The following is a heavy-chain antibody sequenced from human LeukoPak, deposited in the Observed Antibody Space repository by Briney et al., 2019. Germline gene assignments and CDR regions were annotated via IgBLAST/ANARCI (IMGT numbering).Heavy chain of an antibody. CDR1: GFTFSSYS. CDR2: ISGSSSTI. V-gene: IGHV3-48*04. J-gene: IGHJ6*03. CDR3: ARESLGYCSGSTCYYFYMDF. Sequence: GGSLRLSCAASGFTFSSYSMNWVRQAPGKGLEWLSYISGSSSTIYYAESVNGRFTISRDNAKNSQYLQMNSLRAEDTAVYYCARESLGYCSGSTCYYFYMDFWGKGTTVTVSS. D-gene: IGHD2-15*01.